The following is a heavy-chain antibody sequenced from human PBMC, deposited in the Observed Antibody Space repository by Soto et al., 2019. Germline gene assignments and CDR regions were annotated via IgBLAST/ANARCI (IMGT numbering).Heavy chain of an antibody. CDR3: ASSSGRYGGGAFDI. Sequence: QVQLQESGPGLVKPSGTLSLTCAVSGGSISSSNWWSWVRQPPGKGLEWIGEIYHSGSTNYNPSLKIRVTXXVXKXXNQLSLRLSSVTAAATAVYYCASSSGRYGGGAFDIWGQGTMVTVSS. D-gene: IGHD6-19*01. V-gene: IGHV4-4*02. CDR1: GGSISSSNW. J-gene: IGHJ3*02. CDR2: IYHSGST.